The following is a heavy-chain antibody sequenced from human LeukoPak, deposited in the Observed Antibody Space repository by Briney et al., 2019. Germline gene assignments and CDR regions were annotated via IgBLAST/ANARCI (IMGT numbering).Heavy chain of an antibody. J-gene: IGHJ6*03. D-gene: IGHD1-26*01. CDR2: IYTSGST. Sequence: PSETLSLTCTVSGGSISSGSYYWSWIRQPAGKGLEWIGRIYTSGSTNYNPSLKSRVTISVDTSKNQFSLKLSSVTAADTAVYYCARDERRWELRNYYYYMDVWGKGTTVTVPS. V-gene: IGHV4-61*02. CDR3: ARDERRWELRNYYYYMDV. CDR1: GGSISSGSYY.